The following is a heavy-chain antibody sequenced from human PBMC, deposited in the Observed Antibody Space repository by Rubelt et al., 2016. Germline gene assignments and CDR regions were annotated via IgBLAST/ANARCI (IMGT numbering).Heavy chain of an antibody. CDR1: GYTFTGYY. J-gene: IGHJ4*02. CDR2: IIPHSGGT. CDR3: AGGCEGGASDY. D-gene: IGHD4/OR15-4a*01. V-gene: IGHV1-2*02. Sequence: QVQLVQSGAEVKKPGASVKVSCKASGYTFTGYYMHWVRQAPGQGLEWMGWIIPHSGGTNYAPKFQGRVNMTRDTSIRTAYMGLSRLSSDDTAVYYCAGGCEGGASDYWGQGTLVTVSS.